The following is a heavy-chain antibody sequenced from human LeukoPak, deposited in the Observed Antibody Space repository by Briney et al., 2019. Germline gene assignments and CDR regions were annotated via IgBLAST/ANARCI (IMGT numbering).Heavy chain of an antibody. CDR3: ARVPPRSSGWYFFDY. CDR1: GGSISSYX. CDR2: IYYSGST. J-gene: IGHJ4*02. D-gene: IGHD6-19*01. V-gene: IGHV4-59*01. Sequence: PSETLSLTCTVSGGSISSYXWSWIXQPPGXXLXWXGYIYYSGSTNYNPSLKSRVTISVDTSKNQFSLKLNSVTAADTAVYYCARVPPRSSGWYFFDYWGQGTLVTVSS.